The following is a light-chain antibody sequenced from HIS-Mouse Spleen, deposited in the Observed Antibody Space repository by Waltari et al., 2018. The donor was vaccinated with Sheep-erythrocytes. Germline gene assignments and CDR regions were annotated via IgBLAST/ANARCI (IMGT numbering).Light chain of an antibody. Sequence: QSVLTQPPSASGTPGQRVTSPCSGSSSNIGSNTVNWYQQLPETAPKFLIYSNNQRPAGVPDRFSGSKSGTSASLAISGLQSEDEADYYCAAWDDSLNGWVFGGGTKLTVL. J-gene: IGLJ3*02. V-gene: IGLV1-44*01. CDR1: SSNIGSNT. CDR2: SNN. CDR3: AAWDDSLNGWV.